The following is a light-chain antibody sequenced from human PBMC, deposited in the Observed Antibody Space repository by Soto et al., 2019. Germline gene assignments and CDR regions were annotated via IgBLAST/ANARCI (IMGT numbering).Light chain of an antibody. CDR2: AAS. Sequence: AIQMIQSPSSLSASVGDRVTITCRASQGIRNDLGWYQQKPGKAPKLLIYAASSLQSGVPSRFSGSGSGTDFTLTITSLQPEDFATYYCLQDYNYPRTFGQGTKVEIK. CDR1: QGIRND. CDR3: LQDYNYPRT. J-gene: IGKJ1*01. V-gene: IGKV1-6*01.